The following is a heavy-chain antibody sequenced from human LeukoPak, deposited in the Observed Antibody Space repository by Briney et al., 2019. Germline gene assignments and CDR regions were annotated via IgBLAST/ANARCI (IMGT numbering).Heavy chain of an antibody. Sequence: GESLKISCKGPGYSFTSYWIGWVRQMPGKGLEWMGIIYPGDSDTRYSPSFQGQVTISADKSISTAYLQWSSLKASDTGMYYCTRNPTDSSGYDWGQGTLVTVSS. CDR2: IYPGDSDT. CDR1: GYSFTSYW. D-gene: IGHD3-22*01. V-gene: IGHV5-51*01. J-gene: IGHJ4*02. CDR3: TRNPTDSSGYD.